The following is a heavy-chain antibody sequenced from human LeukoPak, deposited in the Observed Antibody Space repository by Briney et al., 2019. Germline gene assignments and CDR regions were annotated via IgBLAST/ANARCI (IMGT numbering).Heavy chain of an antibody. D-gene: IGHD3-22*01. CDR1: GFTFSNYI. CDR3: ARGRRSSGYSSPDY. CDR2: ISSSSSYI. V-gene: IGHV3-21*01. Sequence: GGSLRLSCAASGFTFSNYIMNWVRLAPGKGLEWVSSISSSSSYIYYADSVKGRFTISRDHAKNSLFLQMNSLRAEDTAVYYCARGRRSSGYSSPDYWGQGTLVTVSS. J-gene: IGHJ4*02.